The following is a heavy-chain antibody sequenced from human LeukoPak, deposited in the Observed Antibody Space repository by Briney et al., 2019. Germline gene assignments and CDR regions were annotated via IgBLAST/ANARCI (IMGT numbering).Heavy chain of an antibody. CDR3: ARYTSLATTHAFDI. CDR1: GGSISSGDYY. Sequence: SETLSLTCTVSGGSISSGDYYWSWIRQPPGKGLEWIGYIYYSGSTNYNPSLKSRVTISVDTSKNQFSLKLSSVTAADTAVYYCARYTSLATTHAFDIWGQGTTVTVSS. D-gene: IGHD5-12*01. V-gene: IGHV4-61*08. CDR2: IYYSGST. J-gene: IGHJ3*02.